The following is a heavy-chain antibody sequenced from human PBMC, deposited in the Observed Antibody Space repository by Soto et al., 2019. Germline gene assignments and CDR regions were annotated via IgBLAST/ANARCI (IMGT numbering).Heavy chain of an antibody. D-gene: IGHD1-1*01. CDR3: ARVERGTATTVVDAFDI. J-gene: IGHJ3*02. CDR1: GGSVSSSSNYY. Sequence: QVQLQQWGAGLLKPSETLSLTCAVYGGSVSSSSNYYWSWIRQPPGKGLEWIGEMSHSGGTHFNPSRRSRFTISVDTSKNQFSLKMGSVTAADTALYYCARVERGTATTVVDAFDIWGPGTMVTVSS. V-gene: IGHV4-34*01. CDR2: MSHSGGT.